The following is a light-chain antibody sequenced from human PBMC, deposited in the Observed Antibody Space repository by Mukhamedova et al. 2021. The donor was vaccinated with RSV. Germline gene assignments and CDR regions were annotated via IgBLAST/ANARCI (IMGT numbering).Light chain of an antibody. CDR2: GAS. V-gene: IGKV3-20*01. CDR1: QSVSSSY. Sequence: GERATLSCRASQSVSSSYLAWYQQKPGQAPRLLIYGASSRATGIPDRFSGSGSGTDFTLTISRLEPEDFAVYYCRQYGSSRWTFG. J-gene: IGKJ1*01. CDR3: RQYGSSRWT.